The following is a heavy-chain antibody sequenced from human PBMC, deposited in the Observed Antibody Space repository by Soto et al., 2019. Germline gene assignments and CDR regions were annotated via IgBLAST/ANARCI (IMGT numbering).Heavy chain of an antibody. V-gene: IGHV3-21*04. Sequence: GGSLRLSCAASGFTFSSYSMNWVRQAPGKGLEWVSSISSSSYIYYADSVKGRFTISRDNSKNILFLQMNSLRAEDTALYFCARRAFGSSRSFDLWGQGTMVTVSS. CDR3: ARRAFGSSRSFDL. CDR2: ISSSSYI. D-gene: IGHD6-6*01. CDR1: GFTFSSYS. J-gene: IGHJ3*01.